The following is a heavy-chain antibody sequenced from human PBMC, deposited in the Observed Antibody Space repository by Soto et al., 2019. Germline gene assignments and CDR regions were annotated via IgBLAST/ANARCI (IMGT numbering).Heavy chain of an antibody. CDR2: IIPIFGTA. Sequence: SVKVSCKASGGTFSSYAISWVRQAPGQGLEWMGGIIPIFGTANYAQKFQGRVTITADESTSTAYMELSSLRSEDTAVYYCARAPLSITTDAFDIWGQGTMVTVSS. V-gene: IGHV1-69*13. CDR3: ARAPLSITTDAFDI. D-gene: IGHD2-2*01. J-gene: IGHJ3*02. CDR1: GGTFSSYA.